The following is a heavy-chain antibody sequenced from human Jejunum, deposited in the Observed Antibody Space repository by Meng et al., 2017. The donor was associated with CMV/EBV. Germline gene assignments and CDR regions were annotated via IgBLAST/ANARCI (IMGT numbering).Heavy chain of an antibody. J-gene: IGHJ4*02. Sequence: VQVQASVPVMVKPSATLSPTCTVACDSISSDMWWSWVRQAPGKGLEGIVEVYHRGDTNYNPSLKSRVDISVDKSKNHFYLSLFSVTAADTAVYYCGRDQGRELINHWGQGTLVTVSS. CDR2: VYHRGDT. CDR3: GRDQGRELINH. D-gene: IGHD1-7*01. CDR1: CDSISSDMW. V-gene: IGHV4-4*02.